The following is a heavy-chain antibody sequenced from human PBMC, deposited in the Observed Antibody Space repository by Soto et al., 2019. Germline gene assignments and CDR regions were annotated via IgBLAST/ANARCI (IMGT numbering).Heavy chain of an antibody. CDR2: VHYSGTI. V-gene: IGHV4-59*01. CDR1: GGSISSYY. J-gene: IGHJ4*02. D-gene: IGHD4-17*01. CDR3: ARGTALIYGDYPGAGYFDF. Sequence: SETLSLTCTVSGGSISSYYWRWIRQSPGRGLEWIGYVHYSGTINYNPSLKSRVAMSLDSSKRQFSLTLNSVTAADTAVYYCARGTALIYGDYPGAGYFDFWGQGIQVTVSS.